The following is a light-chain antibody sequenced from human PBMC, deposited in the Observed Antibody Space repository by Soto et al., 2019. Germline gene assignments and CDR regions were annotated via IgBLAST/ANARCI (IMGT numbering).Light chain of an antibody. J-gene: IGKJ5*01. V-gene: IGKV3-11*01. Sequence: ILMTQTPDPLSVSPGERATLSCRASQNIRNNVAWYQQKPGQAPRLLIYGASNRATGIPDRFSGSGSGTDFTLTISSREPEDFAVYYCQQRNIWPPVTFGQGARLEI. CDR3: QQRNIWPPVT. CDR1: QNIRNN. CDR2: GAS.